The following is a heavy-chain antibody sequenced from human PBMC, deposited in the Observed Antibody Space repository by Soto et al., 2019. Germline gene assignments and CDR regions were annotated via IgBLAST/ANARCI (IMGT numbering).Heavy chain of an antibody. D-gene: IGHD2-21*02. V-gene: IGHV1-69*02. Sequence: QVQLVQSGAEVRKPWSSVKVSCMASGSTFSSYTVNWVRQAPGKGLEWIGRIIPVLTVTDYARRFQGRVTITADRSAKAAYIELTSLPSEDTAVYYCARRRYCGTDCYTKFYYGMDVWGQGTTATVSS. CDR3: ARRRYCGTDCYTKFYYGMDV. J-gene: IGHJ6*02. CDR1: GSTFSSYT. CDR2: IIPVLTVT.